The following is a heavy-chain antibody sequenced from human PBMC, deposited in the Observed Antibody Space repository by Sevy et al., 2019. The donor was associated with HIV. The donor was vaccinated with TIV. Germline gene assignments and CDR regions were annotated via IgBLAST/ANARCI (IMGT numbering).Heavy chain of an antibody. D-gene: IGHD4-17*01. V-gene: IGHV3-30-3*01. CDR3: ARDFYEFGDPRGLDY. CDR1: GFILGYYA. J-gene: IGHJ4*02. Sequence: GGSLRLSCTASGFILGYYAMHWVRQAPGKGQEWVAVSSYDGGNIYYADSVQGRFTVSRDNSKNTLYLQMNSLRPEDTAMYYCARDFYEFGDPRGLDYWGQGVLVTVSS. CDR2: SSYDGGNI.